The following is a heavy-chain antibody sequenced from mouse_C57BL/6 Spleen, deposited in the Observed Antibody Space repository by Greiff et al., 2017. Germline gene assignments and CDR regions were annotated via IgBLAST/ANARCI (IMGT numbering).Heavy chain of an antibody. D-gene: IGHD4-1*01. CDR3: ARKLGPGDYAMDY. CDR2: IDPSDSYT. Sequence: VKLQQPGAELVMPGASVKLSCKASGYTFTSYWMHWVKQRPGQGLEWIGEIDPSDSYTNYNQKFKGKSTLTVDKSSSTAYMQLSSLTSEDSAVYYCARKLGPGDYAMDYWGQGTSVTVSS. J-gene: IGHJ4*01. CDR1: GYTFTSYW. V-gene: IGHV1-69*01.